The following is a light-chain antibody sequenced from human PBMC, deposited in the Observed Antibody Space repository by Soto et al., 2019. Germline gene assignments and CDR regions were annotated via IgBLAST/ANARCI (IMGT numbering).Light chain of an antibody. J-gene: IGKJ2*01. Sequence: AIRMTQSPSSFSASTGDRVTITCRASQGMSSYLAWYQQKPGKAPKLLIYAASTLQSGVPSRFSGSGSGTDFTLTIICLQSEDFATYYCQQYYSYPLTFGQGTKLEIK. CDR1: QGMSSY. V-gene: IGKV1-8*01. CDR2: AAS. CDR3: QQYYSYPLT.